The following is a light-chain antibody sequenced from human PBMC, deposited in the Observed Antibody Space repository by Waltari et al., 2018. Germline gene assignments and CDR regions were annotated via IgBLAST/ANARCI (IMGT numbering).Light chain of an antibody. CDR3: QQYDGSVVT. J-gene: IGKJ4*01. CDR1: QTITGSW. CDR2: GAS. V-gene: IGKV3-20*01. Sequence: EIVLTQSQGTLSVSPGERVTVSCRASQTITGSWLTWYHQKPGQAPRLLIYGASNRAPGIPDRCSGSGSGTDFTLTISRLEPEDSAVYYCQQYDGSVVTFGGGTKVEIK.